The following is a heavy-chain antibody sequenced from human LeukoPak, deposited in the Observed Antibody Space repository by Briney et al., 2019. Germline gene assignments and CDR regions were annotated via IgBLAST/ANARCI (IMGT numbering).Heavy chain of an antibody. CDR2: IYYSGST. CDR1: GGSISSYY. D-gene: IGHD3-10*01. V-gene: IGHV4-59*01. CDR3: ARFYGSGSYSNWFDP. J-gene: IGHJ5*02. Sequence: SETLSLTCTVSGGSISSYYWSWIRQPPGKGLEWIGYIYYSGSTNYNPSLKSRVTISVDTSKNQSSLKLSSVTAADTAVYYCARFYGSGSYSNWFDPWGQGTLVTVSS.